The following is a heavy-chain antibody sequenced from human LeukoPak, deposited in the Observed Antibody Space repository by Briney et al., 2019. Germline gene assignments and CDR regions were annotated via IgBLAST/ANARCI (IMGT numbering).Heavy chain of an antibody. Sequence: GGPLRLSCAASGFTFSDYYMTWIRQAPGKGLEWVSYISSTDTTYYADPVKGRFTVSRDNAKNSLFLQMHSLRAEDTAVYYCARGIRGSDPDYWGQGTLLTVSS. CDR3: ARGIRGSDPDY. CDR2: ISSTDTT. J-gene: IGHJ4*02. V-gene: IGHV3-11*01. CDR1: GFTFSDYY. D-gene: IGHD5-12*01.